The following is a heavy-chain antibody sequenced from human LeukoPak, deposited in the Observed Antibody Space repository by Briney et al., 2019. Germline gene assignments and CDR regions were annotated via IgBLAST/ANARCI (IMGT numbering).Heavy chain of an antibody. J-gene: IGHJ4*02. CDR2: IKQDGSEK. V-gene: IGHV3-7*01. CDR1: AFTFSNYW. D-gene: IGHD6-19*01. Sequence: WGSLRLSCAASAFTFSNYWMSWVRQAPGKGLEWVANIKQDGSEKYYVDSVKGRFTISRDNAKKSLYLQMNSLRAEDTAVYYCAREAGTGDYWGQGTLVTVSS. CDR3: AREAGTGDY.